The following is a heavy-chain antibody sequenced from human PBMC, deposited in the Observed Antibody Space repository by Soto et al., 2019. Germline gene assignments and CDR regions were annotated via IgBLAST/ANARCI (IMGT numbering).Heavy chain of an antibody. V-gene: IGHV1-46*01. CDR3: ARASSGTYRLDY. CDR1: GYTFTSFN. D-gene: IGHD1-26*01. J-gene: IGHJ4*02. CDR2: INPSGGGA. Sequence: GASVKVSCKASGYTFTSFNIHWVRQAPGQGLEWMGVINPSGGGASYAQSFQGRVTLTRDTSTSTVYMELNSLRSEDTAVYYCARASSGTYRLDYWGQGTLVTVSS.